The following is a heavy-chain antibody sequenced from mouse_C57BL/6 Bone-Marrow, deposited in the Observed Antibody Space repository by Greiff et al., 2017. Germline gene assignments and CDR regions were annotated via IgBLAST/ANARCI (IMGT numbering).Heavy chain of an antibody. J-gene: IGHJ3*01. Sequence: EVQLQQSGPVLVKPGASVTMSCKASGYTFTDYYMNWVKQSHGKSLEWIGVINPYNGGTSYNQKFKGKATLTVDKSSSTAYMELNSLTSEDSAVYYCARNYYGSSLFAYWGQGTLVTVSA. V-gene: IGHV1-19*01. CDR1: GYTFTDYY. CDR3: ARNYYGSSLFAY. CDR2: INPYNGGT. D-gene: IGHD1-1*01.